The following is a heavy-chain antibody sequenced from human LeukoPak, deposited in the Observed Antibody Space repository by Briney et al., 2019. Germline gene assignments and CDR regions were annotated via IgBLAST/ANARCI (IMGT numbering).Heavy chain of an antibody. CDR1: GFVVSDNY. Sequence: PGGSLRLSCAASGFVVSDNYMSWVRRAPGQGLEWVSLIYTSGITKYTDSVKGRFTISRDNAKNTLYLQMNTLSAEDTAVYYCVGYYVGKFDYWGQGTLVTVSS. D-gene: IGHD4-23*01. CDR3: VGYYVGKFDY. V-gene: IGHV3-66*02. CDR2: IYTSGIT. J-gene: IGHJ4*02.